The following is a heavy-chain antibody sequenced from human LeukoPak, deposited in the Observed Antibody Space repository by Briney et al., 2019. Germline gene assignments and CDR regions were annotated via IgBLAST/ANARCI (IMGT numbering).Heavy chain of an antibody. V-gene: IGHV1-8*01. D-gene: IGHD3-10*01. CDR1: GYTFTSYD. Sequence: ASVKVSCKASGYTFTSYDINWVRQATGQGLEWMGWMNPNSGNTGYAHKFQGRVTMTRNTSISTAYMELSSLRSEDTAVYYCARGRLYYYGSGSYLDYWGQGTLVTVSS. CDR3: ARGRLYYYGSGSYLDY. CDR2: MNPNSGNT. J-gene: IGHJ4*02.